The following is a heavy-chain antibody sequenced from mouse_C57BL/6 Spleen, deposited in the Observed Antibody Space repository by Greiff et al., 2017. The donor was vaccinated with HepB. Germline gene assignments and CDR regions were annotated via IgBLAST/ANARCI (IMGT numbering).Heavy chain of an antibody. Sequence: QVQLQQPGAELVKPGASVKMSCKASGYTFTSYWITWVKQRPGQGLEWIGDIYPGSGSTNYNEKFKSKATLTVDTSSSTAYMQLSSLTSEDSAVYCCVIYYDYDDGYYFDYWGQGTTLTVSS. CDR2: IYPGSGST. J-gene: IGHJ2*01. CDR3: VIYYDYDDGYYFDY. CDR1: GYTFTSYW. V-gene: IGHV1-55*01. D-gene: IGHD2-4*01.